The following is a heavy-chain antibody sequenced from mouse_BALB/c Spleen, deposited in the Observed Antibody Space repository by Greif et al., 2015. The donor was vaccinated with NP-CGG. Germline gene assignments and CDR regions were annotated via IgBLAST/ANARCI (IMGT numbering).Heavy chain of an antibody. CDR2: IYPGDGDT. V-gene: IGHV1-82*01. Sequence: QVQLQQSGPELVKPGASVKISCKASGYAFSSSWMNWVKQRPGQGLEWIGRIYPGDGDTNYNGKFKGKATLTADKSSSAAYMQLSSLTSVGSAVEFCARRTDHGGFAYWGQGTLVTVSA. CDR1: GYAFSSSW. J-gene: IGHJ3*01. CDR3: ARRTDHGGFAY.